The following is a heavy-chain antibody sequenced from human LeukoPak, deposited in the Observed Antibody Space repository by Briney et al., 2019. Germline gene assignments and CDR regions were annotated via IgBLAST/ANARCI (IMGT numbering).Heavy chain of an antibody. CDR3: ARDRSSRVGLQFGY. J-gene: IGHJ4*02. CDR1: GYTFTGYY. CDR2: INPNSGGT. Sequence: GASVKVSCKASGYTFTGYYMHWVRQAPGQGLEWMGWINPNSGGTNYAQKFQGRVTMTRDTSISTAYMELSRLRSDDTAVYYCARDRSSRVGLQFGYWGQGTLVTVSS. D-gene: IGHD5-24*01. V-gene: IGHV1-2*02.